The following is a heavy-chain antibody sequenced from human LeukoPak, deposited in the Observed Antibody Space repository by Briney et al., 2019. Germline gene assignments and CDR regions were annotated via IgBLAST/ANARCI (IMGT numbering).Heavy chain of an antibody. CDR1: GYTFTSYD. CDR2: VNPNSGNT. CDR3: ARVSPLGRYYYGMDV. J-gene: IGHJ6*02. D-gene: IGHD3-10*01. Sequence: ASVKVSCKASGYTFTSYDINWVRQATGQGLEWMGWVNPNSGNTGYAQKFQGRVTMTRNTSISTAYMELSSLRSEDTAVYYCARVSPLGRYYYGMDVWGQGTTVTVSS. V-gene: IGHV1-8*01.